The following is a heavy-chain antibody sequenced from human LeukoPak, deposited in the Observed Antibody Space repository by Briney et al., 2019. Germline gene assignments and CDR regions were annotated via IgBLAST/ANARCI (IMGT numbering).Heavy chain of an antibody. Sequence: GASVKVSCKASGYTFTSYGISWVRQAPGQGLKWMGWISAYSGNTNYAQKLQGRVTMTTDTSTSTAYMEMRSLRSDETAVYYCAITGEWEITLDYWGQGTLVTVSS. J-gene: IGHJ4*02. CDR3: AITGEWEITLDY. V-gene: IGHV1-18*01. CDR1: GYTFTSYG. D-gene: IGHD1-26*01. CDR2: ISAYSGNT.